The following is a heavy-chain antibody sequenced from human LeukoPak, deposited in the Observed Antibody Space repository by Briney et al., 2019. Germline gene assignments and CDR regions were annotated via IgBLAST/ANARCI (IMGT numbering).Heavy chain of an antibody. CDR3: ARGGDGYNYHFSGYFDY. D-gene: IGHD5-24*01. Sequence: TSSETLSLTCAVYGGSFSGYYWSWIRQPPGKGLEWIGENNHSGSTNYNPSLKSRVTISVDTSKNQFSLKLSSVTAADTAVYYCARGGDGYNYHFSGYFDYWGQGTLVTVSS. J-gene: IGHJ4*02. V-gene: IGHV4-34*01. CDR2: NNHSGST. CDR1: GGSFSGYY.